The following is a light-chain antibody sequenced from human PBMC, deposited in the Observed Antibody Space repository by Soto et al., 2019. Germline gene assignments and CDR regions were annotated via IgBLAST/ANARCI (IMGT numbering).Light chain of an antibody. J-gene: IGKJ2*01. CDR1: QSVSSY. Sequence: EIVLTQSPATLSLSPGERATLSCRASQSVSSYLAWYQQKPGQAPRLLIYDASNRATGIPARFSGSGSGTDFTLNNSSLEPEDFAVYYCQQRSNWLMYTFGQGSKLEIK. CDR2: DAS. CDR3: QQRSNWLMYT. V-gene: IGKV3-11*01.